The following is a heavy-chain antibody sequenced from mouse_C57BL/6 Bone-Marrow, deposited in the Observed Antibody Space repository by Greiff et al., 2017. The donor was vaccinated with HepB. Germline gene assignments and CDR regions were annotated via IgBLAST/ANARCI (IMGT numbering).Heavy chain of an antibody. J-gene: IGHJ3*01. V-gene: IGHV5-17*01. Sequence: EVHLVESGGGLVKPGGSLKLSCAASGFTFSDYGMHWFRQAPEKGLEWVAYISSGSSTIYYADTVKGRFTISIDNAKNTLFLQMTSLGSEDTAMYYCASLAWFAYWGQGTLVTVSA. CDR2: ISSGSSTI. CDR3: ASLAWFAY. CDR1: GFTFSDYG.